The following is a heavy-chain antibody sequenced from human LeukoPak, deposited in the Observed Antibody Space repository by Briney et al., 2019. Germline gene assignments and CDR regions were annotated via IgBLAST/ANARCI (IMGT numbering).Heavy chain of an antibody. CDR1: GFTFSTYY. V-gene: IGHV3-7*01. CDR3: ARLLWFGELRWFDP. D-gene: IGHD3-10*01. J-gene: IGHJ5*02. Sequence: PGGSLRLSCAGSGFTFSTYYITWVRQAPGEGLEWVASIKQDGSEKYYVDSVKGRFTISRDNAKNSLYLQMSSLRAEDTAVYYCARLLWFGELRWFDPWGQGTLVTVSS. CDR2: IKQDGSEK.